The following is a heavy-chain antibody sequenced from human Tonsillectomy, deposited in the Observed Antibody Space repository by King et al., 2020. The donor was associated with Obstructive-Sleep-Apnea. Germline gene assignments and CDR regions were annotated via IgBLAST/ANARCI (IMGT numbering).Heavy chain of an antibody. D-gene: IGHD2-15*01. J-gene: IGHJ6*02. V-gene: IGHV3-21*06. CDR3: ARYPLRYCSGDSCYPFYYYGMDV. CDR2: ISISSSYV. CDR1: GFTFSSYA. Sequence: VQLVESGGGLVKPGGSLRLSCAASGFTFSSYAMSWVRQAPGKGLDWVSSISISSSYVYYADSVKGRVTLSRDNAKNSLYLQMNSLAAEDTAVYYCARYPLRYCSGDSCYPFYYYGMDVWGQGTTVTVSS.